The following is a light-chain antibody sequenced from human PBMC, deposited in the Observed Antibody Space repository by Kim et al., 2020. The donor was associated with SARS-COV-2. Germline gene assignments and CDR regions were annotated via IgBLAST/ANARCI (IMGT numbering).Light chain of an antibody. Sequence: QSALTQPRSVSGTPGQSVTISCTGTSAKVYDFNYVSWYQQRPGKAPKLMIYDVTQRPSGVPARFSGSKSGDTASLTVSGLQTEDEAEYFCCTFVGRRTNTLIFGGGTQLTVL. CDR3: CTFVGRRTNTLI. CDR2: DVT. CDR1: SAKVYDFNY. J-gene: IGLJ2*01. V-gene: IGLV2-11*01.